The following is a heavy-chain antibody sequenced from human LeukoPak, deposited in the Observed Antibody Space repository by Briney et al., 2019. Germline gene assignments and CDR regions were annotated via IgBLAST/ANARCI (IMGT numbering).Heavy chain of an antibody. D-gene: IGHD6-13*01. CDR3: ARVHSSSWSFDY. J-gene: IGHJ4*02. CDR1: GFTVSSNH. Sequence: GGSLRLSCAASGFTVSSNHMSWVRQAPGKGLEWVSVIYSGGSTYYADSVKGRFTISRDNSKNTLYLQMNSLRAEDTAVYYCARVHSSSWSFDYWGQGTLVTVSS. CDR2: IYSGGST. V-gene: IGHV3-53*01.